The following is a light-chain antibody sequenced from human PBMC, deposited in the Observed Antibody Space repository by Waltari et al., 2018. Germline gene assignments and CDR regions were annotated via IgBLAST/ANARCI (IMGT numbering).Light chain of an antibody. CDR2: NNN. CDR1: SFNIGTSYD. J-gene: IGLJ2*01. V-gene: IGLV1-40*01. Sequence: QSVLTQPPSVSGAPGPRVTISCTGSSFNIGTSYDVHWYQQLPGAAPKLLIYNNNNRPSGVPDRFLGSTSGTSASLTITGLQPEDEADYYCQSYDSTLGGWGVFGGGTKLTVL. CDR3: QSYDSTLGGWGV.